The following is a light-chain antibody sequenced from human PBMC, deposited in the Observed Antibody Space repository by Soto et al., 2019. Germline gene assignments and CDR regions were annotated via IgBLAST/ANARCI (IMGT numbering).Light chain of an antibody. CDR2: GTS. V-gene: IGKV1-39*01. J-gene: IGKJ2*01. Sequence: DIQMTQSPSSLSASVGDRVTITCRASQPIARYLNWYQQQPGKAPKVLIYGTSNLQSGVPSRFSGSGTGTDFTLTIDILHPEDFATYYCQQSYSTNPFGQGTKLEIK. CDR1: QPIARY. CDR3: QQSYSTNP.